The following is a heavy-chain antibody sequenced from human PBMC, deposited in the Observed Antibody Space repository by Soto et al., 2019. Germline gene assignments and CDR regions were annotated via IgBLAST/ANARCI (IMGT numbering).Heavy chain of an antibody. D-gene: IGHD2-2*01. V-gene: IGHV4-30-2*01. Sequence: QLQLQESGSGLVKPSQTLSLTCAVSGGSISSGGYSWSWIRQPPGKGLEWIGYIYHSGSTYYNPSLKSRVTISVDRSKNQFSLKLSSVTAADTAVYYCASERSSTAGVMDVWGQGTTVTVSS. CDR2: IYHSGST. CDR1: GGSISSGGYS. J-gene: IGHJ6*02. CDR3: ASERSSTAGVMDV.